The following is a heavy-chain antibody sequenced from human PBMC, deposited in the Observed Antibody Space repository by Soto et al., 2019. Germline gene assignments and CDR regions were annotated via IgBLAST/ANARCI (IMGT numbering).Heavy chain of an antibody. D-gene: IGHD4-17*01. V-gene: IGHV3-15*07. CDR1: GFTVTNAW. Sequence: GGSLRLSCAASGFTVTNAWMNWVRQAPGKGLEWVGRIKSKTDGGTADYTAPVKGRFTISREDSENTLYLQMNSLKTEDTAVYYCTTDANYGADFDFWGQGTLVTVSS. J-gene: IGHJ4*02. CDR3: TTDANYGADFDF. CDR2: IKSKTDGGTA.